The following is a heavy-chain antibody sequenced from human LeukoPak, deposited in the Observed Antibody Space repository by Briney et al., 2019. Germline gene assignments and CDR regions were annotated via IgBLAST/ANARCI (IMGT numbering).Heavy chain of an antibody. D-gene: IGHD3-16*01. Sequence: SGGSLRLSCAVSGLTFNNYAMSWVRQAPGKGLEWVSAISKSGDHTYYAASAKGRFTIYRDNSKNTQYLQMNSLRAEDTAVYYRAAPWGPDTSAFRWGRDGMDVWGQGTTVTVSS. CDR1: GLTFNNYA. J-gene: IGHJ6*02. V-gene: IGHV3-23*01. CDR2: ISKSGDHT. CDR3: AAPWGPDTSAFRWGRDGMDV.